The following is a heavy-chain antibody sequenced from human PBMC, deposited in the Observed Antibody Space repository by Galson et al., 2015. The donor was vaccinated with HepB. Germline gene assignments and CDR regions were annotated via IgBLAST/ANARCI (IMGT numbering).Heavy chain of an antibody. CDR2: IFYNGGT. J-gene: IGHJ6*02. D-gene: IGHD2-21*01. CDR1: RGSINNYY. CDR3: ARHIAGVPGGYFYSGLDA. Sequence: ETLSLTCTVSRGSINNYYWSWIRQPPGKRLEWMGYIFYNGGTNFNPSLKSRVTLSIDTSKNQLSLRLTSVTAADTAVYYCARHIAGVPGGYFYSGLDAGGQGTTV. V-gene: IGHV4-59*08.